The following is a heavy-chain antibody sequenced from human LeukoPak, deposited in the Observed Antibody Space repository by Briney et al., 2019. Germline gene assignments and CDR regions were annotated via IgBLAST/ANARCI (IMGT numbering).Heavy chain of an antibody. Sequence: PSETLSLTCTVSGGSIGSYFWSWIRQPPGKGLQWIGYIYYTGSTNYNPSLKSRVTMSVDSSKSQFSLKLSSVTAADTAVYYCARRILYYYMDVWGKGTTVTVSS. CDR3: ARRILYYYMDV. D-gene: IGHD2-15*01. CDR2: IYYTGST. V-gene: IGHV4-59*12. J-gene: IGHJ6*03. CDR1: GGSIGSYF.